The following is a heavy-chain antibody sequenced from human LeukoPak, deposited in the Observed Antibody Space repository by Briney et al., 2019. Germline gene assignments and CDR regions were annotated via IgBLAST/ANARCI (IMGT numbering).Heavy chain of an antibody. Sequence: ASVKVSCKASGYTFTSYYMHWVRQAPGQGLEWMGLINPTGGSTGYAQKFQGRVTMTRDMSTSTVYMELSSLRSEDTAVYYCAKDPRVSYGDYIIRWGLGTLVIVSS. CDR3: AKDPRVSYGDYIIR. CDR1: GYTFTSYY. CDR2: INPTGGST. V-gene: IGHV1-46*01. J-gene: IGHJ4*02. D-gene: IGHD4-17*01.